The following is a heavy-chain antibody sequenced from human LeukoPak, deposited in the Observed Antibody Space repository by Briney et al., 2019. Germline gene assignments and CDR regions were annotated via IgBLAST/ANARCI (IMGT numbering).Heavy chain of an antibody. D-gene: IGHD3-16*01. Sequence: GASVKVSCEASGYTFTGYYMHWVRQAPGQGLEWMGWINPNSGGTNYAQKFQGRVTMTRDTSISTAYMEMSRPRSDDTAVYYCGRETSRGICYYGMDVWVQGAKVSVSS. CDR1: GYTFTGYY. J-gene: IGHJ6*02. V-gene: IGHV1-2*02. CDR3: GRETSRGICYYGMDV. CDR2: INPNSGGT.